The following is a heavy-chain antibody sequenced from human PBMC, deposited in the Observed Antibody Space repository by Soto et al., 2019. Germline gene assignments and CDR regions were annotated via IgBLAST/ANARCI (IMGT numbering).Heavy chain of an antibody. CDR1: GGSLNNFY. CDR3: ARSSHKESWFDP. V-gene: IGHV4-4*07. Sequence: TSETLSLTCSVSGGSLNNFYWNCIRQTAGKGLEWIGRIHSSGNTNYNPSLKSLATLSVDTSKNQFSLKVRSVTAADTAVYYCARSSHKESWFDPWGQGTLVTVSS. D-gene: IGHD6-19*01. J-gene: IGHJ5*02. CDR2: IHSSGNT.